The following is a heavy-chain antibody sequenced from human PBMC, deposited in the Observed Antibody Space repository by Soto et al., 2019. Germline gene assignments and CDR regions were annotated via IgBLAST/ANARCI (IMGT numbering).Heavy chain of an antibody. CDR3: XXXXXYYYGMDV. V-gene: IGHV1-69*12. CDR1: GGTFSSYA. CDR2: IIRIFGTA. Sequence: QVQLVQSGAEVKKPGSSVKVSCKASGGTFSSYAISWVRQAPGQGLEWMGGIIRIFGTANDAQKFQGRVTITADESTXTXXXXXXXXXXXXXXXYXXXXXXXYYYGMDVWGQGTTVTVSS. J-gene: IGHJ6*02. D-gene: IGHD2-8*01.